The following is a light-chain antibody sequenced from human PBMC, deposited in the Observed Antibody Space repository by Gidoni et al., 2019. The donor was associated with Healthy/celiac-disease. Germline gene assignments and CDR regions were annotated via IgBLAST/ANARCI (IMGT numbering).Light chain of an antibody. CDR2: GKN. Sequence: SSELTQDPAVSVALGQTVRITCQGDSLRSYYASWYQQKPGQAPVLVNYGKNNRPSGIPDRFSGSSSGNTASLTITGAQAEDEADYYCNSRDSSGNLNWVFGGGTKLTVL. CDR3: NSRDSSGNLNWV. J-gene: IGLJ3*02. V-gene: IGLV3-19*01. CDR1: SLRSYY.